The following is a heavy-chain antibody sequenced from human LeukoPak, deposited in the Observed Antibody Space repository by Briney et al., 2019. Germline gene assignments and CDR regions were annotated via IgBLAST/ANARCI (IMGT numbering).Heavy chain of an antibody. V-gene: IGHV3-30-3*01. CDR3: AKDRSLYYYDSSGFGY. Sequence: GRSLRLSCAASGFTFSSYAMHWVRQAPGKGLEWVAAISYDGSNKYYADSVKGRFTISRDNSKNTLYLQMNSLRAEDTAVYYCAKDRSLYYYDSSGFGYWGQGTLVTVSS. CDR2: ISYDGSNK. J-gene: IGHJ4*02. CDR1: GFTFSSYA. D-gene: IGHD3-22*01.